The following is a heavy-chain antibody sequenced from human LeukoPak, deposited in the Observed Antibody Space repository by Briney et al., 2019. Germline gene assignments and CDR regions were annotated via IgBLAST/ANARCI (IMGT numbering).Heavy chain of an antibody. Sequence: GGSLRLSCVASGFTISSYWMSWVRQAPGKGLEWVANINQDGSEKYYVDSVKGRFTVSRDNAKNSLYLLMNSLRAEDTAVYYCAKHPAGYRYGYYYGMDVWGQGTTVIVSS. V-gene: IGHV3-7*03. CDR3: AKHPAGYRYGYYYGMDV. D-gene: IGHD5-18*01. J-gene: IGHJ6*02. CDR1: GFTISSYW. CDR2: INQDGSEK.